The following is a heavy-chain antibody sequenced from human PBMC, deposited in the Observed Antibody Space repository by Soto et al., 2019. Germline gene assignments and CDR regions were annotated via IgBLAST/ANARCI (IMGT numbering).Heavy chain of an antibody. CDR3: ARGGSFVVVPATGHYYMDV. V-gene: IGHV1-69*13. Sequence: VKVSCKASGGTFSSYAISWVRQAPGQGLEWMGGIIPIFGTANYAQKFQGRVTITADESTSTAYMELSSLRSEDTAVYYCARGGSFVVVPATGHYYMDVWGKGTTVTVSS. CDR2: IIPIFGTA. D-gene: IGHD2-2*01. J-gene: IGHJ6*03. CDR1: GGTFSSYA.